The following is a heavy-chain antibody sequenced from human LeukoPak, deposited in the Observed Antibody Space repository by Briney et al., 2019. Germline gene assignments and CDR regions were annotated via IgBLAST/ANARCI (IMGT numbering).Heavy chain of an antibody. J-gene: IGHJ4*02. Sequence: GGSLRLSCAASGFTFSSYSMNWVRQAPGKGLEWVSSISSSSSYIYYADSVKGRFTISRDNAKNSLYLQMNSLRAEDTAVYYCARDPPAGDYFDYWGQGPWSPSPQ. D-gene: IGHD2-8*02. V-gene: IGHV3-21*01. CDR1: GFTFSSYS. CDR3: ARDPPAGDYFDY. CDR2: ISSSSSYI.